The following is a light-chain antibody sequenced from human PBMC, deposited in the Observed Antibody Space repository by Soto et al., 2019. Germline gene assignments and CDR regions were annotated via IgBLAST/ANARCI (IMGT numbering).Light chain of an antibody. Sequence: LTRPASGSSAAVGGSSIFYTGTSSDVGRYNHVSWYQQHPDKAPKLMIYDVINRPSGVSNRFSGSKSGNTASLTISGLQAEDEADYYCSSYTTSGTQVFGTGTKVTVL. CDR1: SSDVGRYNH. CDR3: SSYTTSGTQV. V-gene: IGLV2-14*01. J-gene: IGLJ1*01. CDR2: DVI.